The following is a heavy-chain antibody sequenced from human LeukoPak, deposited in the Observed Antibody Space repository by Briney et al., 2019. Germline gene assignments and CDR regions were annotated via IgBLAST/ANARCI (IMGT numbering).Heavy chain of an antibody. CDR1: GGSISSYY. CDR2: IYYSGST. CDR3: ARTHCSSTSCYTGLFDY. Sequence: PSETLSLTCTVSGGSISSYYWSWIRQPPGKGLEWIGYIYYSGSTNYNPSLKSRVTISVDTSKNQFSLKLSSVTAADTAVYYCARTHCSSTSCYTGLFDYWGQGTLVTVSS. J-gene: IGHJ4*02. V-gene: IGHV4-59*01. D-gene: IGHD2-2*02.